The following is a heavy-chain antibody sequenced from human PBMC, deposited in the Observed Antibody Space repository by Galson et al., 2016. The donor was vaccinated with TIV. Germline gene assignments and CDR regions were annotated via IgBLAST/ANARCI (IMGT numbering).Heavy chain of an antibody. CDR2: IDPSGGGT. D-gene: IGHD1-26*01. Sequence: SVKVSCKASGYTFTTYYIHWVRQAPGQGLGWMGVIDPSGGGTTYAQKFQARVTMTRDTSTSTVSMGLSSLKSEDTAVYYCTRDLGRRREYWGQGTLVTVSS. V-gene: IGHV1-46*01. J-gene: IGHJ4*02. CDR3: TRDLGRRREY. CDR1: GYTFTTYY.